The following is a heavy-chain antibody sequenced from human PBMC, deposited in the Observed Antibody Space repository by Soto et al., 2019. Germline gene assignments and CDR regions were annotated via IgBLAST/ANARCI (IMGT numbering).Heavy chain of an antibody. CDR3: ASRTEGPYRDYDY. CDR1: GYTFNSYA. Sequence: GASVKVSCKASGYTFNSYAMHWVRQAPGQRLEWMGWINAGNGNTKYSQKFQGRVTITRDTSASTAYMELSSLRSEDTAVYYCASRTEGPYRDYDYWGQGTLVPVSS. D-gene: IGHD4-17*01. CDR2: INAGNGNT. V-gene: IGHV1-3*01. J-gene: IGHJ4*02.